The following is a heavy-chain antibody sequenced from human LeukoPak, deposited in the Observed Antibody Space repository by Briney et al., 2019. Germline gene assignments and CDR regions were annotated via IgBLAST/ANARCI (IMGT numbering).Heavy chain of an antibody. CDR3: ARLLDDNPFRWYFAL. Sequence: PGGSLRLSCTASGFTFSSYAMSWVRQAPGKGLKWVSSISDSGDTPYYADSVKGLFTISRDNSKNTLSLQMSSLRAEDTAVYYCARLLDDNPFRWYFALWGRGTLVTVSS. D-gene: IGHD1-14*01. J-gene: IGHJ2*01. CDR1: GFTFSSYA. V-gene: IGHV3-23*01. CDR2: ISDSGDTP.